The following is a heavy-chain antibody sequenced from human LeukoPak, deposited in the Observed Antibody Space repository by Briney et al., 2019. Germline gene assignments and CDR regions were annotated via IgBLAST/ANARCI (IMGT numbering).Heavy chain of an antibody. D-gene: IGHD6-19*01. J-gene: IGHJ4*02. V-gene: IGHV3-33*01. CDR2: IWYDGSNK. CDR3: ATSIVAGTFFDY. CDR1: GFTFSSYG. Sequence: GGSLRLSCAVSGFTFSSYGMHWVRQAPGKGLEWVAVIWYDGSNKNCADSVKGRFTISRDNFKNTLYLQMNSLRAEDTAVYYCATSIVAGTFFDYWGQGTLVTVSS.